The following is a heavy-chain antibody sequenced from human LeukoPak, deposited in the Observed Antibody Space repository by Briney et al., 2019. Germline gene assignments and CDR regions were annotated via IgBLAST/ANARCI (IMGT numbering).Heavy chain of an antibody. Sequence: GGSLRLSCAASGLTVTSNYMSWVRQAPGKGLEWVSVIYSGGSTYYAESVKGRFTISRDNSKNTLYLQMNSLRAEVTAVYYCAGGGYQYYFDYWGQATLVTVSS. CDR1: GLTVTSNY. D-gene: IGHD3-16*02. CDR3: AGGGYQYYFDY. J-gene: IGHJ4*02. CDR2: IYSGGST. V-gene: IGHV3-53*01.